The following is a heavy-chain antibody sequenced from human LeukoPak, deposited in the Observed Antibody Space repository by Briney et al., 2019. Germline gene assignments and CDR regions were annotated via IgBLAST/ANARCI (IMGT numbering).Heavy chain of an antibody. CDR2: ISSSSSYI. V-gene: IGHV3-21*01. J-gene: IGHJ6*03. CDR3: ARMYSSSWYWDPRPMDV. CDR1: GFTFSSYS. Sequence: GGSLRLSCAASGFTFSSYSMNWVRQAPGKGLEWVSSISSSSSYIYYADSVKGRFTISRDNAKNSLYLQMNSLRAEDTAVYYCARMYSSSWYWDPRPMDVWGKGTTVTVSS. D-gene: IGHD6-13*01.